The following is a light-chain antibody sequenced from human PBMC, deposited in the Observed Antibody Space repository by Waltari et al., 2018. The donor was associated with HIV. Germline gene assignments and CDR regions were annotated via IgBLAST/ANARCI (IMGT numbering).Light chain of an antibody. J-gene: IGLJ2*01. CDR3: QSADSSGTPV. CDR2: KDS. Sequence: SYELTQPPSVSVSPGQTARITGAGDALPKQYAYWYQQKPGQAPVLVIYKDSERPSGIPERFSGSSSGTTVTLTISGVQAEDEADYYCQSADSSGTPVFGGGTKLTVL. CDR1: ALPKQY. V-gene: IGLV3-25*03.